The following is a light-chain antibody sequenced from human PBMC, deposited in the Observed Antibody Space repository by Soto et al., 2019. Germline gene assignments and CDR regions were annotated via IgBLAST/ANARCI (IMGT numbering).Light chain of an antibody. J-gene: IGLJ2*01. Sequence: QSALTQPPSASGSPGQSVTISCTGTSSDVGVYNYVSWYQQHPGKAPKLMIYEVSKWPSGVPDRFSGSKSGNTASLTVSGLQAEDEADYYCSSYAGSNNVVFGGGTKLTVL. CDR3: SSYAGSNNVV. CDR1: SSDVGVYNY. CDR2: EVS. V-gene: IGLV2-8*01.